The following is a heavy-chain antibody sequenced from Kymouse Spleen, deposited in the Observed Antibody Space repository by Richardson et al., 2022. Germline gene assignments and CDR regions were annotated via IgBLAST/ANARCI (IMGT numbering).Heavy chain of an antibody. Sequence: QVQLVESGGGVVQPGRSLRLSCAASGFTFSSYGMHWVRQAPGKGLEWVAVIWYDGSNKYYADSVKGRFTISRDNSKNTLYLQMNSLRAEDTAVYYCARCGNYTGTSISGAVAPWSLSPQ. D-gene: IGHD4-23*01. V-gene: IGHV3-33*01. CDR3: ARCGNYTGTSIS. CDR2: IWYDGSNK. CDR1: GFTFSSYG. J-gene: IGHJ2*01.